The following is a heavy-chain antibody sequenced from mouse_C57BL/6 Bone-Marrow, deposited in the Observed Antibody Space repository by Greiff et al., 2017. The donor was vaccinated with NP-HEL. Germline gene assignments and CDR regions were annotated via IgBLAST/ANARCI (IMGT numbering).Heavy chain of an antibody. CDR2: IYPGDGDT. V-gene: IGHV1-82*01. J-gene: IGHJ2*01. Sequence: QVQLQQPGPELVKPGASVKISCKASGYAFSSSWMNWVKQRPGKGLEWIGRIYPGDGDTNYNGKFKGKATLTADKSSSTAYMQLSSLTSEDSAVYFCARSAHYGAFDYWGQGTTLTVSS. CDR3: ARSAHYGAFDY. CDR1: GYAFSSSW. D-gene: IGHD1-1*02.